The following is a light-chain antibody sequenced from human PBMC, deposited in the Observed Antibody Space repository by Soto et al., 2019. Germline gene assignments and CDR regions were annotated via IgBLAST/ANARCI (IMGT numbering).Light chain of an antibody. J-gene: IGLJ2*01. CDR3: SSYAVSNRLV. V-gene: IGLV2-8*01. CDR1: SSDVGDYNY. CDR2: EVS. Sequence: QSALTQPPSASGSPGQSVTISCTGTSSDVGDYNYVSWYQQHPGKAPKLMIYEVSKRPSGVPDLFSGSKSGNTASLTVSGLQAEDEADYYCSSYAVSNRLVFGGGTK.